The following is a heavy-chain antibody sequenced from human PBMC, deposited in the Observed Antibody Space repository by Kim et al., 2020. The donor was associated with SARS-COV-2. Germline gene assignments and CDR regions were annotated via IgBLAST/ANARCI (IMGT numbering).Heavy chain of an antibody. D-gene: IGHD3-3*01. CDR3: ANDVSRITIFGVVTRGGMDV. Sequence: GGSLRLFCAASGFTFSSYAMSWVRQAPGKGLEWVSAISGSGGSTYYADSVKGRFTISRDNSKNTLYLQMNSLRAEDTAVIYCANDVSRITIFGVVTRGGMDVWGQGTPVTVSS. V-gene: IGHV3-23*01. CDR1: GFTFSSYA. J-gene: IGHJ6*02. CDR2: ISGSGGST.